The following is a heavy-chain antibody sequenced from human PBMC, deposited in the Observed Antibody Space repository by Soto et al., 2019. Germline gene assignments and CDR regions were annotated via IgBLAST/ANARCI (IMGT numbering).Heavy chain of an antibody. CDR1: GYTFTSYD. J-gene: IGHJ3*02. D-gene: IGHD3-22*01. V-gene: IGHV1-8*01. CDR3: ARGDIYYDSSGYYLRAFDI. CDR2: MNPNSGNT. Sequence: ASVKVSCKASGYTFTSYDINWVRQATGQGLEWMGWMNPNSGNTGYAQKFQGRVTMTRNTSISTAYMELSSLRSEDTAVYYCARGDIYYDSSGYYLRAFDIWGQGTMVTVSS.